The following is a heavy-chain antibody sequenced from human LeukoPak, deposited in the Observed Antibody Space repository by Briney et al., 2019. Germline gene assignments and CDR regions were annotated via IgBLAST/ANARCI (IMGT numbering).Heavy chain of an antibody. CDR3: ARGLGYSGYSGDY. D-gene: IGHD5-12*01. CDR2: MNPNSGNT. J-gene: IGHJ4*02. CDR1: GYTFTSYD. V-gene: IGHV1-8*01. Sequence: ASVKVSCKASGYTFTSYDINWVRQATGQGLEWMGWMNPNSGNTGYAQKFQGRVTMTRNTSISTAYMELSSLGSEDTAVYYRARGLGYSGYSGDYWGQGTLVTVSS.